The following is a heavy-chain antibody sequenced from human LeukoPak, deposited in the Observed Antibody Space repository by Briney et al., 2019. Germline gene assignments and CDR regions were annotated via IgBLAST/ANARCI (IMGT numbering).Heavy chain of an antibody. J-gene: IGHJ3*02. D-gene: IGHD5-24*01. CDR1: GFSFSSYA. V-gene: IGHV3-23*01. CDR2: ISGGGIST. CDR3: ARERGGSRWLPDEPGAFDI. Sequence: PGGSLRLSCAASGFSFSSYAMSWVRQAPGKGLEWVSTISGGGISTYYADSVTGRFTISRDNSKNTLYLQMNSLRAEDTAVYYCARERGGSRWLPDEPGAFDIWGRGTMVTVSS.